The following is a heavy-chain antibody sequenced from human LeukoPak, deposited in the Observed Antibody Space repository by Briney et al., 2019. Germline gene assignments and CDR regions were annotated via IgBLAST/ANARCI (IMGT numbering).Heavy chain of an antibody. CDR3: ARHLRASADY. D-gene: IGHD6-6*01. CDR1: GGSISSSTYY. J-gene: IGHJ4*02. Sequence: SSETLSLTCTVSGGSISSSTYYWGWIRQPPGKGLEWIVSSISGGATYSTPPPRGQVTISVNTSKTQSSRKLSSVPPADTAVYYFARHLRASADYWGQGTLVTVS. CDR2: SISGGAT. V-gene: IGHV4-39*01.